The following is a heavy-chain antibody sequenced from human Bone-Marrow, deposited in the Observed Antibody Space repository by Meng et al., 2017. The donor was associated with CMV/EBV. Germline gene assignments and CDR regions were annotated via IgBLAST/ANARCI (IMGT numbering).Heavy chain of an antibody. CDR2: ISWNSGSI. CDR3: AREVGATAAGLGY. V-gene: IGHV3-9*01. Sequence: SLKISCAASGFTFDDYAMHWVRQAPGKGLEWVSGISWNSGSIGYADSVKGRFTISRDNAKNTLYLQMNSPRAEDTAVYYCAREVGATAAGLGYWGQGTLVTVSS. CDR1: GFTFDDYA. D-gene: IGHD1-26*01. J-gene: IGHJ4*02.